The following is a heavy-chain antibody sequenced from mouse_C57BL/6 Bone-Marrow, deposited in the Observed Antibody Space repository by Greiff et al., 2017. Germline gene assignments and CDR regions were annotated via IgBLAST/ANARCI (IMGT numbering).Heavy chain of an antibody. Sequence: VQLKESGPGLVKPSQSLSLTCSVTGYSITSGYYWNWIRQFPGNKLEWMGYISYDGSNNYNPSLKNPISITRDTSKNQLFLKLNSVTTEDTATYYCARGWLLRYSDYWGQGNTLTVSA. V-gene: IGHV3-6*01. CDR3: ARGWLLRYSDY. D-gene: IGHD2-3*01. CDR2: ISYDGSN. CDR1: GYSITSGYY. J-gene: IGHJ2*01.